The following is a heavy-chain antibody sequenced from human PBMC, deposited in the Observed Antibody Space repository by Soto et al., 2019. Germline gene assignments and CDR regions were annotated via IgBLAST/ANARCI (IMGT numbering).Heavy chain of an antibody. D-gene: IGHD2-8*01. J-gene: IGHJ4*02. V-gene: IGHV1-2*02. CDR3: AREGGDIVQMVYALPWY. CDR2: INPNSGAT. Sequence: ASVKVSCKASGYTFIDYYMHWVRQAPGKGLEWMGWINPNSGATSYAQRFQGRVTMTRDTSISTAYMELSRLTSDDTAVYYCAREGGDIVQMVYALPWYWGQGTLVTVSS. CDR1: GYTFIDYY.